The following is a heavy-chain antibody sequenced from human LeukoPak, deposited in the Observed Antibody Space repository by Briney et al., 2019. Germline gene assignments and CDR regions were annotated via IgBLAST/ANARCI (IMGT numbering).Heavy chain of an antibody. CDR1: GYIFISYC. CDR3: GKGSSGWDRYDN. J-gene: IGHJ4*02. Sequence: VGSLMISCRGSGYIFISYCIGRVRHMAGESVEWMGIIYPGDCDTKYSVSFQSQVFISASNYISTAYLQWRSLKGSDTALYYCGKGSSGWDRYDNWGKETLVTVSS. V-gene: IGHV5-51*01. D-gene: IGHD6-25*01. CDR2: IYPGDCDT.